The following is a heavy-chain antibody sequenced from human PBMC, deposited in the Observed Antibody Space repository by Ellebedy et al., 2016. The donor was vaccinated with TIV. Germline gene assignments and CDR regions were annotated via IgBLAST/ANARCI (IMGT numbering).Heavy chain of an antibody. J-gene: IGHJ2*01. CDR3: ARDPPRTGDSYFDL. Sequence: ASVKVSCKASGYTFTAYHIHWVRQAPGQGLEWMGWIYPYNGGTNYAQKFQGRVTMTRDTSISTAYMELSRLRSDDTAVYYCARDPPRTGDSYFDLWGRGTLVTVSS. D-gene: IGHD1-1*01. CDR2: IYPYNGGT. CDR1: GYTFTAYH. V-gene: IGHV1-2*02.